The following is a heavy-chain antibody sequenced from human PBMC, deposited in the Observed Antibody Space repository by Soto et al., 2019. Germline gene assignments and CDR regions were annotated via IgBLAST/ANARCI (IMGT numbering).Heavy chain of an antibody. CDR3: ARARGGVQD. CDR1: GGSFSGYY. Sequence: QVQLQQWGAGLLKPSETLSLTCAVYGGSFSGYYWSWIRQSPGKGLEWIGELNDSGGTNYNASLKSRVTISGDTSKNQFSLKLSFVTAADTAMYYCARARGGVQDWGPGTLVTVSS. CDR2: LNDSGGT. D-gene: IGHD3-10*01. V-gene: IGHV4-34*01. J-gene: IGHJ1*01.